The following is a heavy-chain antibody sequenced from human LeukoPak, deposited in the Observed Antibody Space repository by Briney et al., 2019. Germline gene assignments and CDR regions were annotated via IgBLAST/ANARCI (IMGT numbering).Heavy chain of an antibody. Sequence: GGSLRLSCAASGFTFSSYARHWVRQAPGKGLEWVAVISYDGSNKYYADSVKGRFTISRDNAKNSLYLQMNSLRAEDTAVYYCARHTLWFGESSLDYWGQGTLVTVSS. V-gene: IGHV3-30-3*01. J-gene: IGHJ4*02. CDR2: ISYDGSNK. CDR3: ARHTLWFGESSLDY. D-gene: IGHD3-10*01. CDR1: GFTFSSYA.